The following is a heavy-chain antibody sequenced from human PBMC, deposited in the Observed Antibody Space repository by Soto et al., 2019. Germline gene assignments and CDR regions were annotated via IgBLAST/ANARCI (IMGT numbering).Heavy chain of an antibody. CDR1: GFTFSSYA. V-gene: IGHV3-30-3*01. CDR2: ISYDGSNK. D-gene: IGHD1-26*01. CDR3: AIGHTGIVGAVAFEI. Sequence: QVQLVESGGGVVQPGRSLRLSCAASGFTFSSYAMHWVRQAPGKGLEWVAVISYDGSNKYYADSVKGRFTISRDNSKNTLYLQMNSLRAEDTAVYYCAIGHTGIVGAVAFEIWGQGTMVTVSS. J-gene: IGHJ3*02.